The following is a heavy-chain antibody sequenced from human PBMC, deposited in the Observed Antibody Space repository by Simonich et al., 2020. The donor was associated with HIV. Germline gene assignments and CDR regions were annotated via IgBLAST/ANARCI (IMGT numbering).Heavy chain of an antibody. CDR1: GGSFSGYY. J-gene: IGHJ3*02. V-gene: IGHV4-34*01. CDR2: INHFGSP. D-gene: IGHD2-2*01. Sequence: QVRLQQWGAGLLKPSETLSLTCAVYGGSFSGYYWSWIRQSPGKGLEWIGEINHFGSPKYHPALKCRVTISVDTSKNQFSRKLSSVTAADTAVFYCARGYCSRTSCMGGDTFDIWGQGTVVTVS. CDR3: ARGYCSRTSCMGGDTFDI.